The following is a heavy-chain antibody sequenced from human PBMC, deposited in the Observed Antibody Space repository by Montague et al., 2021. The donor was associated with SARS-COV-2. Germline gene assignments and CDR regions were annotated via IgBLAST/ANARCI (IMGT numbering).Heavy chain of an antibody. CDR2: ISHSCIT. D-gene: IGHD3-3*01. CDR3: ASLSIGGPLIRWFDS. J-gene: IGHJ5*01. Sequence: SETLSLTCTVSGYSVTSSYWNWIRQPPGKGLQLIGIISHSCITXXXSXXXXRVAISVNTSKNHFSLKLSYATAADTAVYYCASLSIGGPLIRWFDSWGQGTLVTVSS. V-gene: IGHV4-59*02. CDR1: GYSVTSSY.